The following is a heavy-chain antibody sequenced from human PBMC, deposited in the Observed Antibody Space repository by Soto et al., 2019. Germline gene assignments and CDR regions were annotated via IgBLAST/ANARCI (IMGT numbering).Heavy chain of an antibody. Sequence: SVKVSCKASGGTFSSYAISWVRQAPGQGLEWMGGIIPIFGTANYAQKFQGRVTITADESTSTAYMELSSLRSEDTAVYYCPTVKQQLGRGGAFDYWGQGTLVTVSS. D-gene: IGHD6-13*01. CDR1: GGTFSSYA. CDR3: PTVKQQLGRGGAFDY. CDR2: IIPIFGTA. V-gene: IGHV1-69*13. J-gene: IGHJ4*02.